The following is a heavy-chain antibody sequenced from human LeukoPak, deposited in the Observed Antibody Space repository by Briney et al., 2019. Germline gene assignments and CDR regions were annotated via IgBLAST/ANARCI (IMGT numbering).Heavy chain of an antibody. CDR2: ISGGGINT. J-gene: IGHJ4*02. CDR1: GFPLSSYA. CDR3: ARGLYYDSSGYSWGIDY. Sequence: GGSLRLSCAASGFPLSSYAMSWVRQGPGKGLEWVSGISGGGINTHYADSVKGRFTISRDNSRNTLYLQVHTLRAEDTAVYYCARGLYYDSSGYSWGIDYWGQGPHVTVFS. D-gene: IGHD3-22*01. V-gene: IGHV3-23*01.